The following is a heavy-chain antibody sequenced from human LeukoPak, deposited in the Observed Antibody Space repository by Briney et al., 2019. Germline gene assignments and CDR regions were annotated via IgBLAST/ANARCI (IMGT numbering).Heavy chain of an antibody. CDR3: AREGYCSSTSCYTNWFDP. CDR1: GYTFTSYG. CDR2: ISAYNGNT. Sequence: EASVKVSCKASGYTFTSYGISWVRQAPGQGLKWMGWISAYNGNTNYAQKLQGRVTMTTDTSTSTAYMELRSLRSDDTAVYYCAREGYCSSTSCYTNWFDPWGQGTLVTVSS. D-gene: IGHD2-2*02. V-gene: IGHV1-18*01. J-gene: IGHJ5*02.